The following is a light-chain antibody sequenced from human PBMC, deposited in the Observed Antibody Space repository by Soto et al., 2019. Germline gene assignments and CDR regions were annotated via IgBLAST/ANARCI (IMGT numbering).Light chain of an antibody. Sequence: QSALPQPASVSGSPGQSITISCTGTSSDVGAYNYVSWYQQHPGKVPKLMIYDVSARPSGVSNRFSGSKSSNTASLSISGLQAEDEADYYCSSFTRSNSYVFGTGTKVTV. CDR2: DVS. CDR1: SSDVGAYNY. V-gene: IGLV2-14*03. J-gene: IGLJ1*01. CDR3: SSFTRSNSYV.